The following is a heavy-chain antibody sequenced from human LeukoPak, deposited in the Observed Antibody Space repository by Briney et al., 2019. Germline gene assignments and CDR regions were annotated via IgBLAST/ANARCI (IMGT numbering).Heavy chain of an antibody. CDR3: ARGGRYSNGPNY. Sequence: KFQGRVTITRDTSASTAYMELSSLRSEDTAVYYCARGGRYSNGPNYWGQGTLVTVSS. V-gene: IGHV1-3*01. J-gene: IGHJ4*02. D-gene: IGHD4-11*01.